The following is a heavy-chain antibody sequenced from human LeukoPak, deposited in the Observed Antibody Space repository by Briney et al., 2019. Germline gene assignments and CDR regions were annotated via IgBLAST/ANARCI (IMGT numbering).Heavy chain of an antibody. D-gene: IGHD5-18*01. Sequence: SETLSLTCAVYGGSFSGYYWSWIRQPPGKGLEWIGEINHSGSTNYNPSLKSRVTISLDTSKSQFSLKLSSVTAADTAVYYCARTTEGGYTYNYFYYYYMDVWGKGTTVTISS. J-gene: IGHJ6*03. CDR2: INHSGST. CDR1: GGSFSGYY. CDR3: ARTTEGGYTYNYFYYYYMDV. V-gene: IGHV4-34*01.